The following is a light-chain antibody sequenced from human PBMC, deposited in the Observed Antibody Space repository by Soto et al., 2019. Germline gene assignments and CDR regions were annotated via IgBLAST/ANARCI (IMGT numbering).Light chain of an antibody. CDR2: AAS. Sequence: DIPMTQSPSSLSASVGDRVTITCRASQSISSYLNWYQQKPGKAPKLLIYAASSLQSGVPSRFSGSGSGTDFTLTISSLPPEDFATYYCQQSYSTLTWTFGQGTKVEIK. CDR3: QQSYSTLTWT. V-gene: IGKV1-39*01. J-gene: IGKJ1*01. CDR1: QSISSY.